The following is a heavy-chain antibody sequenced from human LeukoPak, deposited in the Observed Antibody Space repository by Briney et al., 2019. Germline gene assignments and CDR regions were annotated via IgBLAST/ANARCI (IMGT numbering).Heavy chain of an antibody. CDR2: ITSSSTYI. Sequence: PGGSLRLSGAASGFTVSSNYMCWVRQAPGKGLEWVSSITSSSTYIYYADSVKGRFTISRDNARNSLYLQMNSLRVEDTAVYYCARDPYSGNYGDYYYYYMDVWGKGTTVTISS. D-gene: IGHD1-26*01. J-gene: IGHJ6*03. CDR3: ARDPYSGNYGDYYYYYMDV. CDR1: GFTVSSNY. V-gene: IGHV3-21*01.